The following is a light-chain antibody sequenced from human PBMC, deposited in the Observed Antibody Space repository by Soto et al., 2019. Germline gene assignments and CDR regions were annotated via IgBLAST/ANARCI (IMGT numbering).Light chain of an antibody. CDR2: DVS. V-gene: IGLV2-14*01. CDR1: SSDVGGYNY. CDR3: TSYTRSSTLVV. Sequence: QSALTQPASVSGSPGQSITISCTGTSSDVGGYNYVSWYQQHPGKAPKLMIYDVSYRPSGVSNRFSGSKSGNTASLTISGLQAEDEADYYCTSYTRSSTLVVFGGGTKVTVL. J-gene: IGLJ2*01.